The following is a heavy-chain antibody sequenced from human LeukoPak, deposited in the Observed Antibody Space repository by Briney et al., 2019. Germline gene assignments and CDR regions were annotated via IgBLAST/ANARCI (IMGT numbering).Heavy chain of an antibody. D-gene: IGHD1-26*01. V-gene: IGHV4-34*01. Sequence: SETLSLTCAVYGGSFSGYYWSWIRQPPGKGLEWIGEINHSGSTNYNPSLKSRVTISVDTSKNQFSLKLSSVTAADTAVYYCARSRVGASRRRGTPNYYYYMDVWGKGTTVTVSS. J-gene: IGHJ6*03. CDR2: INHSGST. CDR3: ARSRVGASRRRGTPNYYYYMDV. CDR1: GGSFSGYY.